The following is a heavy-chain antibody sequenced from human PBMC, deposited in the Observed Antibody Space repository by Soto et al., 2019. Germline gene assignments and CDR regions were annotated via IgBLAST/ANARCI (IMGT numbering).Heavy chain of an antibody. CDR1: GFTFSNAW. J-gene: IGHJ4*02. CDR3: TTGAERVLRFLEWLFY. CDR2: IKSKTDGGTT. Sequence: PGGSLRLSCAASGFTFSNAWMNWVRQAPGKGLEWVGRIKSKTDGGTTDYAAPVKGRFTISRDDSKNTLYLQMNSLKTEDTAVYYCTTGAERVLRFLEWLFYWGQGTLVTVSS. D-gene: IGHD3-3*01. V-gene: IGHV3-15*07.